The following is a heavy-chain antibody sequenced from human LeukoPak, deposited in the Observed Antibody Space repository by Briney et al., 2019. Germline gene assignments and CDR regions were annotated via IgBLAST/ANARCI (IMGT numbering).Heavy chain of an antibody. D-gene: IGHD1-14*01. V-gene: IGHV4-34*01. CDR3: ARGLPGPFDI. J-gene: IGHJ3*02. CDR2: INHSGST. CDR1: GGSYSVYY. Sequence: SETLSLTCAVYGGSYSVYYWSWIRQPPGKGLEWIGEINHSGSTNYNPSLKSRVTISVDTSKNQFSLKLSSVTAADTAVYYRARGLPGPFDIWGQGTMVTVSS.